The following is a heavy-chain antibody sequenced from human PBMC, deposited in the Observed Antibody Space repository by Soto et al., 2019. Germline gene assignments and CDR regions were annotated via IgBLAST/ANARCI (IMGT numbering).Heavy chain of an antibody. CDR1: GYTFTSYG. V-gene: IGHV1-18*01. J-gene: IGHJ4*02. CDR3: AREPNYFDY. Sequence: QVQLVQSGAEVKKPGASVKVSCKASGYTFTSYGISWVRQAPGQGLEWMGWISAYNGNTNYAQKLQGRVIKTTDTTTSTAYMEPRSLRTDDTAEYYCAREPNYFDYLGRGTLVTVAS. CDR2: ISAYNGNT.